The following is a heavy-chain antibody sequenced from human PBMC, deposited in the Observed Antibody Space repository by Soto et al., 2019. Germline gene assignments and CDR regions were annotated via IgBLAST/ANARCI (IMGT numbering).Heavy chain of an antibody. CDR3: ASNTRYDPPDY. D-gene: IGHD3-16*01. J-gene: IGHJ4*02. Sequence: EVQLLESGGGLVQPGGSLRLSCAASGFTFSSYAMSWVRQAPGKGLAWVSGISVSGGSTYYADSVKGRFTISRDNSKNPLYLQMNSLRAEDTAVYYCASNTRYDPPDYWGQGTLVTGSS. CDR1: GFTFSSYA. V-gene: IGHV3-23*01. CDR2: ISVSGGST.